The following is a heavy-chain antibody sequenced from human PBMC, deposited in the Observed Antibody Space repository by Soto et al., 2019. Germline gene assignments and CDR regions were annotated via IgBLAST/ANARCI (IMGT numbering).Heavy chain of an antibody. CDR1: GFTFYSHA. Sequence: EVQLLESGGDLVQPGGSLRLSCAASGFTFYSHAMSWVRQPPGKGLEWVSGTSASGGVTYYADSVKGRFTMSRDNAKNILWLQMNSLRVEDTAVYYCVDGGAIGRPPLDPWGQGTLVIVSS. V-gene: IGHV3-23*01. J-gene: IGHJ5*02. D-gene: IGHD6-6*01. CDR2: TSASGGVT. CDR3: VDGGAIGRPPLDP.